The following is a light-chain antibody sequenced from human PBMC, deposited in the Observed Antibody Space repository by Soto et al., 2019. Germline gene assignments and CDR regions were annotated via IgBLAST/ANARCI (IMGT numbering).Light chain of an antibody. CDR2: EVS. CDR3: SSYTSSSPRV. J-gene: IGLJ3*02. Sequence: QSALTKPASVSGSPGQSITISCTGTSSDVGGYNYVSWYHQHPGKAPKLMIYEVSNRPSGVSNRFSGSKSGNTASLTISGLQAEDEAVYYCSSYTSSSPRVFGGGTKLTVL. CDR1: SSDVGGYNY. V-gene: IGLV2-14*01.